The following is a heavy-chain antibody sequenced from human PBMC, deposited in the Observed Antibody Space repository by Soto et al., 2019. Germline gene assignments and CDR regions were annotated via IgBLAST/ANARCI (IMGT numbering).Heavy chain of an antibody. D-gene: IGHD6-13*01. CDR3: AICIAAVGTGRGYYFDY. CDR1: GGTFSSYA. CDR2: IIPIFGTA. J-gene: IGHJ4*02. Sequence: QVQLVQSGAEVKKPGSSVKVSCKASGGTFSSYAISWVRQAPGQGLEWMGGIIPIFGTANYAQKFQGRVTITADESTSTAYMELSSLRSEDTAVYYCAICIAAVGTGRGYYFDYWGQGTLVTVSS. V-gene: IGHV1-69*12.